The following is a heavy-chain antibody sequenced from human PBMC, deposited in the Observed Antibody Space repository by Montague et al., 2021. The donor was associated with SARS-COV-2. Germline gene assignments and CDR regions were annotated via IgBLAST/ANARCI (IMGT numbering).Heavy chain of an antibody. J-gene: IGHJ6*02. CDR3: ARQRGGNHSIVVVVAAAYRPYWFDV. CDR1: GGSISSSSYY. Sequence: SETLSLTCTVSGGSISSSSYYWGWIRQPPGKGLVWIGSINYSGSTYYYPSLKSRITISVDTSKNQFSLKLSSVTAADTDVYYCARQRGGNHSIVVVVAAAYRPYWFDVWGQGTTVTVSS. D-gene: IGHD2-15*01. CDR2: INYSGST. V-gene: IGHV4-39*01.